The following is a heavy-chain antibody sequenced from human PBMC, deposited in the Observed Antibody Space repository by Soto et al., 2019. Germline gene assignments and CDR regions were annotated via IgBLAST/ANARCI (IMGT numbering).Heavy chain of an antibody. V-gene: IGHV6-1*01. CDR2: TYYRSKWYN. D-gene: IGHD6-13*01. Sequence: SQTLSLTCAISGDSVSSNSAAWNWIRQSPSRGLEWLGRTYYRSKWYNDYAVSVKSRITIDPDTSKNQFSLQLNSVTPENTAVYYCAIVGRSSRSWYRSFDPSGQAALLTDSS. CDR1: GDSVSSNSAA. CDR3: AIVGRSSRSWYRSFDP. J-gene: IGHJ5*02.